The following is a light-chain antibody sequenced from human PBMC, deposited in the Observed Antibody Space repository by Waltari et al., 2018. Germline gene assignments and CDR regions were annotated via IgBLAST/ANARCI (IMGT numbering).Light chain of an antibody. V-gene: IGLV2-11*01. CDR3: CSYAGGNTYV. Sequence: YQPHPGKPPKLMIYNVSNRPPGFPVRFSGSKSATTASLTISGLQAEDEADYYCCSYAGGNTYVFGTGTKVTVL. CDR2: NVS. J-gene: IGLJ1*01.